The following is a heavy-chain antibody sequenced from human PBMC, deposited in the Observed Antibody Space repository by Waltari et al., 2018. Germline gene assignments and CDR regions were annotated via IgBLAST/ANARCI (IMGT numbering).Heavy chain of an antibody. V-gene: IGHV4-38-2*01. CDR3: ASDLGGTAVATDAFDI. CDR1: GGPLGRGSY. Sequence: QVQLPQSGPGRVKPSETRSLTCAVSGGPLGRGSYWRWLRQPLGKGLEWIGGVSHRGSTYYTPFLKSRVTISVHMSKHQFSLELRSVTAADTAVYFCASDLGGTAVATDAFDIWGQGTMVIVSS. D-gene: IGHD6-19*01. J-gene: IGHJ3*02. CDR2: VSHRGST.